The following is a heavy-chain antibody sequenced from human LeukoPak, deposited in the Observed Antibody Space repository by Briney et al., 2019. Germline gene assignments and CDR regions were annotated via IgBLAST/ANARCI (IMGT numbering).Heavy chain of an antibody. Sequence: GGSLRLSCAASGFTFSSYAMHWVRQAPGKGLEWVAVISYDGSNKYYADSVKGRFTISRDNSKNTLYLQMNSLRAEDTAVYYCARESYSSSWYPRYNWFDPWGQGTLVTVSS. J-gene: IGHJ5*02. D-gene: IGHD6-13*01. CDR2: ISYDGSNK. V-gene: IGHV3-30*01. CDR1: GFTFSSYA. CDR3: ARESYSSSWYPRYNWFDP.